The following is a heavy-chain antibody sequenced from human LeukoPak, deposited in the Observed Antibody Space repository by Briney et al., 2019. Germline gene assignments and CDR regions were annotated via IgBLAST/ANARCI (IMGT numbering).Heavy chain of an antibody. CDR3: ARRQWTAFDF. J-gene: IGHJ3*01. CDR1: GFTFNTYW. CDR2: IKPDGNER. V-gene: IGHV3-7*01. D-gene: IGHD6-19*01. Sequence: GGSLRLSCAASGFTFNTYWLSWVRQAPGKGLQWVANIKPDGNERYYVDYVKGRFTISRDNARSSLYLQMNSLRVEDTAIYYCARRQWTAFDFWGQGTMVTVSS.